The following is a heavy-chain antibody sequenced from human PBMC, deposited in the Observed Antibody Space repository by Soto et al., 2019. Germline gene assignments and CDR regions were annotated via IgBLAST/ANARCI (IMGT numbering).Heavy chain of an antibody. CDR1: GAPITTTKW. CDR3: AKQTISYTWGV. J-gene: IGHJ6*02. Sequence: QVQLQESGPGLVKPSETLSLTCTVSGAPITTTKWWAWVRLPPGKGLECIGVLSRGDERSSNPSLEGRFTMSLDKSNNHFSLKLTSVTAADPAIYYCAKQTISYTWGVWGRGTSVTVSS. D-gene: IGHD3-16*01. CDR2: LSRGDER. V-gene: IGHV4-4*02.